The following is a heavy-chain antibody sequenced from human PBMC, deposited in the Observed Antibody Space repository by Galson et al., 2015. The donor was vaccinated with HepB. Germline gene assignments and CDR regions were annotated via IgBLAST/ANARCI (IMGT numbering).Heavy chain of an antibody. Sequence: SLRLSCAASGFTFSSYSMNWVRQAPGKGLEWVSSISSSSRYIYYADSVKGRFTISRDNAKNSLYLQMNSLRAEDTAVYYCARDSDYDSSGYYYIFAPEAFDIWGQGTMVTVSS. D-gene: IGHD3-22*01. CDR1: GFTFSSYS. CDR3: ARDSDYDSSGYYYIFAPEAFDI. J-gene: IGHJ3*02. V-gene: IGHV3-21*01. CDR2: ISSSSRYI.